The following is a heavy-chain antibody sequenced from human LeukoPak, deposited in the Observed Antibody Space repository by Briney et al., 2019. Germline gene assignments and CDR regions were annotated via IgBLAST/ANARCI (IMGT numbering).Heavy chain of an antibody. CDR3: ARGGVTTGDDAFDI. Sequence: PSETLSLTRTVSGGSISSSSYYWGWIRQPPGKGLEWIGSIYYSGSTYYTPSLKSRVTISVDTSKNQFSLKLSSVTAADTAVYYCARGGVTTGDDAFDIWGQGTMVTVSS. CDR1: GGSISSSSYY. CDR2: IYYSGST. V-gene: IGHV4-39*01. J-gene: IGHJ3*02. D-gene: IGHD4-17*01.